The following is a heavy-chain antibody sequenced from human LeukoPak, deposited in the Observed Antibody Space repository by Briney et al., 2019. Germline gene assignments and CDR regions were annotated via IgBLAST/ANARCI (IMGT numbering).Heavy chain of an antibody. D-gene: IGHD2-8*02. CDR2: ISGSGGST. CDR3: ATYRQVLLPFES. Sequence: GGTLRLSCAASGFTFTSYGMSWVRQAPGKGLEWVSAISGSGGSTYYADSVKGRFTISRDISKNTLYLEMNSLRAEDTAIYYCATYRQVLLPFESWGQGTLVTVSS. J-gene: IGHJ4*02. CDR1: GFTFTSYG. V-gene: IGHV3-23*01.